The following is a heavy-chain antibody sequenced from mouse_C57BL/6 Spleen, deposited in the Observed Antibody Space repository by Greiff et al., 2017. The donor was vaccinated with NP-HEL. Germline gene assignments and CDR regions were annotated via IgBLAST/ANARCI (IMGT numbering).Heavy chain of an antibody. J-gene: IGHJ4*01. CDR2: IDPSDSYT. D-gene: IGHD2-2*01. CDR3: ARFYYGYDRAMDY. Sequence: QVQLQQPGAELVMPGASVKLSCKASGYTFTSYWMHWVKQRPGQGLEWIGEIDPSDSYTNYNQKFKGKSTLTVDKSSSTAYMQLSSLTSEDSAVYYCARFYYGYDRAMDYWGQGTSVTVSS. CDR1: GYTFTSYW. V-gene: IGHV1-69*01.